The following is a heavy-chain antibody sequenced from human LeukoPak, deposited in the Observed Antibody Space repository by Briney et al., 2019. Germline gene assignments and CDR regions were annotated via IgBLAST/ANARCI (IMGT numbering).Heavy chain of an antibody. Sequence: PSETLSLTCTVSGGSISSYYWSWIRQPPGKGLEWIGYIYYSGSTNYNPSLKSRVTISVDTSKNQFSLKLSSVTAADTAVYYCARKKRVDPFDYWGQGTLVTVSS. V-gene: IGHV4-59*08. CDR1: GGSISSYY. D-gene: IGHD3-3*01. CDR2: IYYSGST. J-gene: IGHJ4*02. CDR3: ARKKRVDPFDY.